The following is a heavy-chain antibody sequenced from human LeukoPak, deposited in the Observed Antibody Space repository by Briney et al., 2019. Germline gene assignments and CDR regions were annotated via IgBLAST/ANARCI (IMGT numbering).Heavy chain of an antibody. CDR2: IYPGDSDT. J-gene: IGHJ4*02. Sequence: GESLKISCKGSGYSFTNYWIGWVRQMPGKGLEWMGVIYPGDSDTSYSPSFQGQVTISADKSISTAYLQWSSLKASDTAMYYCARQYSGTYYRSFDYWGQGTLVTVSS. CDR3: ARQYSGTYYRSFDY. CDR1: GYSFTNYW. D-gene: IGHD3-10*01. V-gene: IGHV5-51*01.